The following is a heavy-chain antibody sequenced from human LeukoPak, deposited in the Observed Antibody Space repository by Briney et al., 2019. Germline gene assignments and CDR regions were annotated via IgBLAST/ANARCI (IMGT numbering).Heavy chain of an antibody. V-gene: IGHV4-4*07. Sequence: SETLSLTCTVSGGSISSYYWSWIRQPAGKGLQWIGRIYTSGSTNYNPSLKSRVTMSIDTSKNQFSLKQSSVTAADTAVYYCARAYSSSWYNFDYWGQGTLVTVSS. CDR1: GGSISSYY. CDR2: IYTSGST. CDR3: ARAYSSSWYNFDY. D-gene: IGHD6-13*01. J-gene: IGHJ4*02.